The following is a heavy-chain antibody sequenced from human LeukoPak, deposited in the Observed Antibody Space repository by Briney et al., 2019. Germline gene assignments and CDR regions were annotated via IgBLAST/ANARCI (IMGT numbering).Heavy chain of an antibody. D-gene: IGHD3-3*01. Sequence: PGGSLRLSCAASGFTFDEYSMQWVRQAPGKGLEWVSVIEWNGGMTYYADCVKGRFTISRDNNKKSLYLQMNSLRTEDTAFYCCGEDIQNYDFWSGYEYRGQGTLVTVSS. CDR2: IEWNGGMT. CDR1: GFTFDEYS. J-gene: IGHJ4*02. V-gene: IGHV3-43*01. CDR3: GEDIQNYDFWSGYEY.